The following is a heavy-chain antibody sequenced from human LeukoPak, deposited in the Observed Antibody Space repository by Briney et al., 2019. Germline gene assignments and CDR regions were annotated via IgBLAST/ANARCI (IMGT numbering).Heavy chain of an antibody. V-gene: IGHV4-59*08. CDR1: RGSISSFY. D-gene: IGHD3-22*01. CDR2: IYYSGSS. J-gene: IGHJ2*01. CDR3: ARLGDSSGCYYSNWYFDV. Sequence: SETLSLTCTLSRGSISSFYWSWIRQPPGKGLEWIGYIYYSGSSNYNPSLKSRVIISVDTSKNQFSLNLSSVTAADPAVYYCARLGDSSGCYYSNWYFDVWGSGTLVTVSS.